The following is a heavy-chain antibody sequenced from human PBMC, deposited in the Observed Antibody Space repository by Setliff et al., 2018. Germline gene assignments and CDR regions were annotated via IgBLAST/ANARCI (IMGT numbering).Heavy chain of an antibody. Sequence: KTSETLSLTCSVSGGSISNSDYYWDWIRQPPGKGLEWIGRVYYSGDTYYIPSLLSRVTISVDTSKNQFSLKLSPVTAADTSVYFCARHRPNLPFDAWGQGALVTVSS. J-gene: IGHJ4*02. CDR2: VYYSGDT. V-gene: IGHV4-39*01. CDR1: GGSISNSDYY. CDR3: ARHRPNLPFDA. D-gene: IGHD7-27*01.